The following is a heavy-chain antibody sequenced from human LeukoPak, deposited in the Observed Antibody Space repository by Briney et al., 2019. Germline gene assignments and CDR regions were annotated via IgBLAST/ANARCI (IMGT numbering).Heavy chain of an antibody. CDR2: IWSDGSNR. J-gene: IGHJ4*02. CDR1: GFTFSHYG. CDR3: AKDKYSTSSGGFDY. V-gene: IGHV3-33*06. D-gene: IGHD6-6*01. Sequence: GGSLRLSCATSGFTFSHYGMHWVRQAPGKGLEWVAVIWSDGSNRYYGDPVKGRFTISRDNFQSTVYLQMNSLRAEDTAIYYCAKDKYSTSSGGFDYWGQGTLVTVSS.